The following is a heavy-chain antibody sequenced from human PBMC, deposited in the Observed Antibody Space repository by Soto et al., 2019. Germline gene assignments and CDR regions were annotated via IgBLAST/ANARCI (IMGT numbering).Heavy chain of an antibody. V-gene: IGHV3-33*01. J-gene: IGHJ4*02. CDR1: GFNFSSYG. CDR3: ARSTVTVQEYYFDY. Sequence: GGSLRLSCAASGFNFSSYGMHWVRQAPGKGLEWVAVIWYDGSNKYYADSVKGRFTISRDNSKNTLYLQMNSLRAEDTAVYYCARSTVTVQEYYFDYWGQGTLVTVSS. D-gene: IGHD4-17*01. CDR2: IWYDGSNK.